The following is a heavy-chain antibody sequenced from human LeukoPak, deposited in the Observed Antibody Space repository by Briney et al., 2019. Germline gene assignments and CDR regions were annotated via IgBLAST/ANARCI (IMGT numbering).Heavy chain of an antibody. CDR3: ARDPVGAIGYGMDV. CDR1: GGSISSSTYY. CDR2: ISSSISYI. J-gene: IGHJ6*02. V-gene: IGHV3-21*01. Sequence: ETLSLTCTVSGGSISSSTYYWGWVRQAPGKGLEWVSSISSSISYIYYADSVKGRFTISRDTSKNTLYLQMNSLRAEDTAVYYCARDPVGAIGYGMDVWGQGTTVTVSS. D-gene: IGHD1-26*01.